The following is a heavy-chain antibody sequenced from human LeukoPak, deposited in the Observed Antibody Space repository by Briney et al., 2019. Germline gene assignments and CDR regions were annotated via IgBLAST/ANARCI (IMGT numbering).Heavy chain of an antibody. Sequence: AAVKVTFKCSGYTFTCYGISWVRQAPGQGLEWMGWISVYNGNTNYAQKLQGRVTMTTDTSTSTAYMELRSLRSDDTAVYYCARAGDLTAIGWFDPWGQGTLVTVSS. CDR3: ARAGDLTAIGWFDP. CDR1: GYTFTCYG. D-gene: IGHD2-21*02. V-gene: IGHV1-18*01. CDR2: ISVYNGNT. J-gene: IGHJ5*02.